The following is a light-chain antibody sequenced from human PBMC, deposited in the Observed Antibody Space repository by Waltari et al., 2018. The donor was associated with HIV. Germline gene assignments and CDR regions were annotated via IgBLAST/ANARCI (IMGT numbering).Light chain of an antibody. J-gene: IGLJ3*02. CDR1: ALPKQY. Sequence: SYELTQPPPVSVSPGQTARITCPGDALPKQYAYRYQQKPGQAPVLVIYKDSERPSGIPERFSGSSSGTTVTLTISGVQAEDEADYYCQSADSSDTYSWVFGGGTKLTVL. CDR2: KDS. V-gene: IGLV3-25*03. CDR3: QSADSSDTYSWV.